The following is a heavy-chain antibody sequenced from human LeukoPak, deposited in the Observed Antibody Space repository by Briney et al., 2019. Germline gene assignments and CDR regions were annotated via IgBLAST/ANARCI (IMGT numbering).Heavy chain of an antibody. Sequence: GASVKVSCKASGYTFTSYDINWVRQATGQGLEWMGWMNPNSGNTGYAQKFQGRVTMTRNTSISTAYMELSSLRSEDTAVYYCARVRGGNKEGGQQYGSEIIEYYYYYMDVWGKGTTVTVSS. V-gene: IGHV1-8*01. J-gene: IGHJ6*03. CDR2: MNPNSGNT. D-gene: IGHD3-10*01. CDR3: ARVRGGNKEGGQQYGSEIIEYYYYYMDV. CDR1: GYTFTSYD.